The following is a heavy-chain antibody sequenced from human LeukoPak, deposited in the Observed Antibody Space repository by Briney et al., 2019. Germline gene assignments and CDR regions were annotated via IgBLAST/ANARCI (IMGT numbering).Heavy chain of an antibody. CDR1: GFTFSSYG. Sequence: PGRSLRLSCAASGFTFSSYGFHWVRQAPGKGLEWVAVIWSDGSYKHYADSVKGRFTISRDDSKNTLYLQMNSLRAEDTAVYYCARDFSLQLFDYWGQGTLVTVFS. V-gene: IGHV3-33*01. J-gene: IGHJ4*02. CDR2: IWSDGSYK. CDR3: ARDFSLQLFDY. D-gene: IGHD5-24*01.